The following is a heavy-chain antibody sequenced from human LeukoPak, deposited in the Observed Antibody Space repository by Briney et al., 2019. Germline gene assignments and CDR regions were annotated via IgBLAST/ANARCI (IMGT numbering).Heavy chain of an antibody. CDR1: GFTFSAYA. CDR3: PRDKGYGFDI. V-gene: IGHV3-64*04. CDR2: ISNNGGSS. J-gene: IGHJ3*02. Sequence: GGSLRLSCSASGFTFSAYAMYWVRQAPGKGLEYVSGISNNGGSSFYADSVKGRFTISRDNSKNTLYLQMNSLRAEDTAVYYCPRDKGYGFDIWGQGTMVTVSS.